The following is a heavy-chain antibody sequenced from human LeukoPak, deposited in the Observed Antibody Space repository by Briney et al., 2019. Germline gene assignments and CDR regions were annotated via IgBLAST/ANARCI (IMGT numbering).Heavy chain of an antibody. CDR2: IYSDSST. CDR3: ARERSGWSYTFDY. V-gene: IGHV3-53*01. D-gene: IGHD6-19*01. J-gene: IGHJ4*02. Sequence: GGSLRLSCEASGFTVSSNYMSWVRQAPGQGLEWASIIYSDSSTYYADCVKGRFTISRDKSKNTLYLQMNSLRAEDTAVYYCARERSGWSYTFDYWGQGTLVTVSS. CDR1: GFTVSSNY.